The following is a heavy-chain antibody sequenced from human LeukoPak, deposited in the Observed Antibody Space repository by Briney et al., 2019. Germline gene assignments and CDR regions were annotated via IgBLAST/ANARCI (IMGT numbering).Heavy chain of an antibody. Sequence: GGSLRLSCAASGFTFSDYYMSWIRQAPGKGLEWLSYINIGGTNTHYADSVKGRFTISRDNAKKSLYLEMNNLRAEDTAVYYCATDGAGFDTWGQGVLVIVSS. J-gene: IGHJ5*02. CDR1: GFTFSDYY. CDR2: INIGGTNT. V-gene: IGHV3-11*01. CDR3: ATDGAGFDT.